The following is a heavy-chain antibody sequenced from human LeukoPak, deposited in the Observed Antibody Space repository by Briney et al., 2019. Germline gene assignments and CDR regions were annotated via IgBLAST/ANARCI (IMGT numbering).Heavy chain of an antibody. CDR3: AREDSMVRASDY. CDR2: ISSSSSYI. J-gene: IGHJ4*02. V-gene: IGHV3-21*01. CDR1: GFTFSSYS. D-gene: IGHD3-10*01. Sequence: GGSLRLYCAASGFTFSSYSMNWVGPAPGKGLEWVSSISSSSSYIYYADSVKGRFTISRDNAKNSLYLQMNSLRAEDTAVYYCAREDSMVRASDYWGQGTLVTVSS.